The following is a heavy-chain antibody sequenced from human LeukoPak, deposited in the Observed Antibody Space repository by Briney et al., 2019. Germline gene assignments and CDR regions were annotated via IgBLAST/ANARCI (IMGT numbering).Heavy chain of an antibody. CDR3: ARGGDGYNIGFDY. Sequence: ASVKVSCKASGGTFSSYAISWVRQAPGQGLEWMGGIIPIFGTTNYAQKFQDRVTITADESTSTAYMELSSLRSEDTAVYYCARGGDGYNIGFDYWGQGTLVTVSS. V-gene: IGHV1-69*13. CDR2: IIPIFGTT. D-gene: IGHD5-24*01. CDR1: GGTFSSYA. J-gene: IGHJ4*02.